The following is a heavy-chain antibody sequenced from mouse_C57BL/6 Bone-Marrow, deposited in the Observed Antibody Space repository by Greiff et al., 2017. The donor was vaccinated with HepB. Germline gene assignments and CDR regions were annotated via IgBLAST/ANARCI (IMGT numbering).Heavy chain of an antibody. Sequence: QVQLKQSGAELVRPGTSVKMSCKASGYTFTNYWIGWAKQRPGHGLEWIGDIYPGGGYTNYNEKFKGKATLTADKSSSTAYMQFSSLTSEDSAIYYCATYYGSSQAWFAYWGQGTLVTVSA. J-gene: IGHJ3*01. V-gene: IGHV1-63*01. D-gene: IGHD1-1*01. CDR3: ATYYGSSQAWFAY. CDR2: IYPGGGYT. CDR1: GYTFTNYW.